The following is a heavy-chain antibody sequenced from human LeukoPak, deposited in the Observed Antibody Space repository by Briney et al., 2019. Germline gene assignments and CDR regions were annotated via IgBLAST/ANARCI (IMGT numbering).Heavy chain of an antibody. CDR3: ADYCGGDCSNSY. CDR1: GFTFTSSA. J-gene: IGHJ4*02. D-gene: IGHD2-21*02. Sequence: GASVNVSCKASGFTFTSSAVQWVRQARGQRLEWIGWIVVGSGNTNYAQKFQERVTITRDMSTSTAYMELSSLRSEDTAVYYCADYCGGDCSNSYWGQGALVTVSS. CDR2: IVVGSGNT. V-gene: IGHV1-58*01.